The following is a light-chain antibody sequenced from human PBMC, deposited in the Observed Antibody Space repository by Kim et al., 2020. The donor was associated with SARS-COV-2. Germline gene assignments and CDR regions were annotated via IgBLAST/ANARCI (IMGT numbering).Light chain of an antibody. CDR3: QQYDTSPWT. Sequence: EIVLTQSPGTLSLSPGERATLSCRVSQGLSRNYLAWYQQKPGQTPRLLIYGASSRATGIPDRFSGSGSGTDFTLTISRLEPEDFAVYYCQQYDTSPWTFGPGTKVDIK. V-gene: IGKV3-20*01. CDR1: QGLSRNY. CDR2: GAS. J-gene: IGKJ1*01.